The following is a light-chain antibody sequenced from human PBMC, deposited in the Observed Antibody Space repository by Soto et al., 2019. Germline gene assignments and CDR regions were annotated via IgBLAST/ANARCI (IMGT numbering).Light chain of an antibody. CDR2: EVN. Sequence: QSVLTQPASASGSPGQSITISCTGTSSDIGGYDYVSWYQHHPGQPPKLIIYEVNKWPSGISHRFSGSKSANTASLTIYGLQAEDDADYYCYSFTSSGTGVFGGGTKLTVL. CDR1: SSDIGGYDY. J-gene: IGLJ3*02. V-gene: IGLV2-14*01. CDR3: YSFTSSGTGV.